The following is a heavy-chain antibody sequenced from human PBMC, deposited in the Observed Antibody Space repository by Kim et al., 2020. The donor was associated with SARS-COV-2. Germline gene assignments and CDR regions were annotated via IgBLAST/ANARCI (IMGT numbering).Heavy chain of an antibody. CDR3: VKLVTVTAKFDY. Sequence: GGSLRLSCFISGFNFTGYAMHWVRQAPGRGLEYVSAINGDGSNTYYADSLRGRFTSSRDNSKNTLYLQMSSLRAEDTAVYYCVKLVTVTAKFDYWGQGTLVTVSS. CDR1: GFNFTGYA. CDR2: INGDGSNT. J-gene: IGHJ4*02. V-gene: IGHV3-64D*09. D-gene: IGHD2-21*02.